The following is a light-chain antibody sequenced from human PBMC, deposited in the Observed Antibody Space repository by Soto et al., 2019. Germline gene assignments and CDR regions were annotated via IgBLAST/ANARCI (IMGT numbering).Light chain of an antibody. CDR3: QQRSDWPPLT. J-gene: IGKJ4*01. Sequence: EIVLTQSPATLSLSPGERATLSCRASQSVSSYLAWYQQKPGQPPRLLIYDASSTATGIPARFSGSGSGTDFTLTISSLEPEDFAVYYCQQRSDWPPLTFGGGTKVEIK. CDR1: QSVSSY. CDR2: DAS. V-gene: IGKV3-11*01.